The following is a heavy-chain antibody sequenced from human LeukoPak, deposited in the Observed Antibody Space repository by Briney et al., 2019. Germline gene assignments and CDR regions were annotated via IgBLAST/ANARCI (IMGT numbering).Heavy chain of an antibody. J-gene: IGHJ4*02. Sequence: GGSLRLSCAASGFTFSSYAMHWVRQAPGKGLEWVAVISYDGSNKYYADSVKGRFTISRDNSKNTLYLQMNSLRAEDTAVYYCARTQDDYGDYGWDYWGQGTLVTVSS. CDR3: ARTQDDYGDYGWDY. D-gene: IGHD4-17*01. CDR2: ISYDGSNK. CDR1: GFTFSSYA. V-gene: IGHV3-30-3*01.